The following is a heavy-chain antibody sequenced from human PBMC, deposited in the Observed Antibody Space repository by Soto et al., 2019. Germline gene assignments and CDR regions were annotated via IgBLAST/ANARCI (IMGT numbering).Heavy chain of an antibody. J-gene: IGHJ4*02. CDR2: IWYDGSNK. V-gene: IGHV3-33*01. CDR3: ARWVHNKVFDY. D-gene: IGHD1-1*01. Sequence: QVQLVESGGGVVQPGTSLRLSCAASGFTFGSNGMHWVRQAPGKGLEWVAVIWYDGSNKYYADSVKGRFTISRDNSKNTLYLQINSLRVEDTAVYYSARWVHNKVFDYWGQGTLVTVYS. CDR1: GFTFGSNG.